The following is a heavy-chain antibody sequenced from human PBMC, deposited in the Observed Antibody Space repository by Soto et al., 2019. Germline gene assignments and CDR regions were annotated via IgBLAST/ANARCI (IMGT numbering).Heavy chain of an antibody. CDR3: ARPYCSSTSCYGRGFDY. Sequence: QVQLVQSGAEVKKPGASVKVSCKASGYTFTSYGISWVRQAPGQGLEWMGWISAYNGNTNYAQKLQGRVTMTTDTATSTAYMELRSLRSDDTAVYYCARPYCSSTSCYGRGFDYWGQGTLVTVSS. J-gene: IGHJ4*02. CDR1: GYTFTSYG. V-gene: IGHV1-18*01. CDR2: ISAYNGNT. D-gene: IGHD2-2*01.